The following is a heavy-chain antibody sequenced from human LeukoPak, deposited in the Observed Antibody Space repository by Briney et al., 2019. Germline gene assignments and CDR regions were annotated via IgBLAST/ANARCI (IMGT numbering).Heavy chain of an antibody. CDR1: NGSLSNYD. CDR2: IYYSGTT. V-gene: IGHV4-59*08. D-gene: IGHD1-26*01. CDR3: ARLVRGASAAMDV. Sequence: SETLSLTCTVSNGSLSNYDWNWIRQPPGKGLEWIGYIYYSGTTKYNPSLESRVTISLDASKSQFSLKLISVTAADTAVYYCARLVRGASAAMDVWGQGTTVTVSS. J-gene: IGHJ6*02.